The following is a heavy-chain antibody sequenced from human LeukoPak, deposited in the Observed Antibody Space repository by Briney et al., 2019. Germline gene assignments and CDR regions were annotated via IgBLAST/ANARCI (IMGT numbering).Heavy chain of an antibody. D-gene: IGHD6-6*01. CDR3: ARRPPYYYYMDV. V-gene: IGHV4-38-2*02. Sequence: SETLSLTCTVSGYSISSGYYWSWIRQPPGKGLEWIGEINHSGSTNYNPSLKSRVTISVDTSKNQFSLKLSSVTAADTAVYYCARRPPYYYYMDVWGKGTTVTISS. CDR1: GYSISSGYY. CDR2: INHSGST. J-gene: IGHJ6*03.